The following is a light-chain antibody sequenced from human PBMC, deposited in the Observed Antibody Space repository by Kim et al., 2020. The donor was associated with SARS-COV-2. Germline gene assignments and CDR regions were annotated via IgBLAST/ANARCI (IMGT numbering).Light chain of an antibody. CDR2: DAS. CDR3: QQRKNWPLT. J-gene: IGKJ4*01. CDR1: QSVSTY. V-gene: IGKV3-11*01. Sequence: LSPGESASLSCRASQSVSTYLAWYQQYPGQAPRLLIYDASNRATGIPARFSGSGSGTDFTLTISSLEPEDFAVYYCQQRKNWPLTFGGGTKVEIK.